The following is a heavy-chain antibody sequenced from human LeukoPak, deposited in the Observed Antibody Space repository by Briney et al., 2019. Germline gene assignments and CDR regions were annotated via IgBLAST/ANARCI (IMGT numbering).Heavy chain of an antibody. CDR3: ARGIAAAGPDY. Sequence: GGSLRPSCAASGFTFSSYSMNWVRRAQGKGLEWVSSMSSNSSYIYYADSVKGRFTISRDNDKNSLYLQMNSLRAEDTAVYYCARGIAAAGPDYWGQGTLVTVSS. D-gene: IGHD6-13*01. CDR2: MSSNSSYI. V-gene: IGHV3-21*01. CDR1: GFTFSSYS. J-gene: IGHJ4*02.